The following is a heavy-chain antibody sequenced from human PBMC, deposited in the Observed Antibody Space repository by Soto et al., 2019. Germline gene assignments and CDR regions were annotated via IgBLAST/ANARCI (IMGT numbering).Heavy chain of an antibody. CDR3: ARDLGVWPDY. J-gene: IGHJ4*02. D-gene: IGHD2-8*01. Sequence: QVQLVQSGAEVKKPGASVKVSCKTSGYTFTSYAMHWVRQAPGQRLEWMGWINAGNGNTKYSQKFXGRVXIXLDTSASTAYMELSSLRSEDTAIYYCARDLGVWPDYWGQGTLVTVSS. CDR1: GYTFTSYA. V-gene: IGHV1-3*01. CDR2: INAGNGNT.